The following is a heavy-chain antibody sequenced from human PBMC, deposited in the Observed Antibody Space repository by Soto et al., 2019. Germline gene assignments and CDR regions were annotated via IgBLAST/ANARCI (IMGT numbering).Heavy chain of an antibody. CDR2: SSAYNGNI. CDR1: GYTFSNYG. CDR3: ARDNHGEGAEMFDL. V-gene: IGHV1-18*01. Sequence: GASVKVSCKASGYTFSNYGISWVRQAPGQGLEWMGWSSAYNGNIKFAQKVQGRVTMTTDTFKSTAYMELRSPRSDETAVYYCARDNHGEGAEMFDLWGQGNLVTVSS. J-gene: IGHJ5*02. D-gene: IGHD3-10*01.